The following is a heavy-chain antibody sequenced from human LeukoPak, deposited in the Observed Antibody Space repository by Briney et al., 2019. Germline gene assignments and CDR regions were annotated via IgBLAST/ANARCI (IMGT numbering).Heavy chain of an antibody. CDR2: IYSGGST. J-gene: IGHJ6*02. CDR3: ARAVGATSRAKFCYYAMDV. CDR1: GFTVSSNY. D-gene: IGHD1-26*01. Sequence: GGSLRLSCAASGFTVSSNYMSWVRQAPGKGLEWVSVIYSGGSTYYADSVKGRFTISRDNSKNTLYLQMNSLRAEDTAVYYCARAVGATSRAKFCYYAMDVWGQGTTVTVSS. V-gene: IGHV3-53*01.